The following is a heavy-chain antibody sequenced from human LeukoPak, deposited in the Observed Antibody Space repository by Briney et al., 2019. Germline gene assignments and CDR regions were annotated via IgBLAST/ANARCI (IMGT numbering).Heavy chain of an antibody. D-gene: IGHD6-6*01. CDR1: SGSISSGDYY. CDR2: IYYSGST. Sequence: KASETLSLTCTVSSGSISSGDYYWSWIRQPPGKGLEWIGYIYYSGSTYYNPSLKSRVTISVDTSKNQFSLKLSSVTAADTAVYYCARSWQLGWFDPWGQGTLVTVSS. CDR3: ARSWQLGWFDP. V-gene: IGHV4-30-4*08. J-gene: IGHJ5*02.